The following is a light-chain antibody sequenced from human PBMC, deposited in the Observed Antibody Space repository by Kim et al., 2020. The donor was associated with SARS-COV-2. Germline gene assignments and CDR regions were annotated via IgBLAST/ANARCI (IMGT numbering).Light chain of an antibody. J-gene: IGLJ2*01. V-gene: IGLV2-14*01. CDR2: DVT. Sequence: QSALTQPASVSGSPGQSITISCIGTSSDVGSHNYVSWYQQHPGKAPKLIIYDVTKRPSGVSDRFSGSKSGNTASLTISGLQADDEAHYHCSTYTSSNTVVFGGGTKL. CDR3: STYTSSNTVV. CDR1: SSDVGSHNY.